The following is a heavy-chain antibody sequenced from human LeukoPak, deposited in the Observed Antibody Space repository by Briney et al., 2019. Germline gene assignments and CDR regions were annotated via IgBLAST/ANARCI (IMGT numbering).Heavy chain of an antibody. V-gene: IGHV4-4*07. D-gene: IGHD1-26*01. Sequence: PSETLSLTCTGSGGSISGSYWTWVRQPAGKGLEWIGRIYSNEITNYNPSLKSRVTMSVDTSKNQFSLKLTSVTAADTAVYYCARGSGAATNEALDYWGQGTLVTVSS. CDR3: ARGSGAATNEALDY. CDR2: IYSNEIT. CDR1: GGSISGSY. J-gene: IGHJ4*02.